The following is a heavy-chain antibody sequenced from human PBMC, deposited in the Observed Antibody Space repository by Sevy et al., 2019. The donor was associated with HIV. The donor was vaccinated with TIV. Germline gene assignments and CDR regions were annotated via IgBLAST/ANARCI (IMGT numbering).Heavy chain of an antibody. J-gene: IGHJ3*02. CDR2: ISSSSSYI. D-gene: IGHD2-15*01. CDR3: ARADGYCSGGSCYHDAFDI. V-gene: IGHV3-21*01. CDR1: GFTFSSYS. Sequence: GGSLRRSCAASGFTFSSYSMNWVRQAPGKGLEWVSSISSSSSYIYYADSVKGRFTISRDNAKNSLYLQMNSLRAEDTAVYYCARADGYCSGGSCYHDAFDIWGQGTMVTVSS.